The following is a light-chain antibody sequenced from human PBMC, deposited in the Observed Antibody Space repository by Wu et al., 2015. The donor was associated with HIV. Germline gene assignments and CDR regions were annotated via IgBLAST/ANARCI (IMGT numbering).Light chain of an antibody. V-gene: IGKV1-9*01. J-gene: IGKJ4*01. Sequence: DIQLTQSPSFLSASVGDGVIITCRASQGISSYLAWYQQKPGKAPKLLIYAASTLQSGVPSRFSGSGSGTEFTLTISSLQPEDFATYYCQQLNSYPLTFGGGTKVEIK. CDR3: QQLNSYPLT. CDR1: QGISSY. CDR2: AAS.